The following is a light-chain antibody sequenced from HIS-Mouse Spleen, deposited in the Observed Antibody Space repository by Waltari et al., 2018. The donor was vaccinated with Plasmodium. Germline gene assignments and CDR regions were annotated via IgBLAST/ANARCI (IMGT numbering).Light chain of an antibody. CDR2: EDS. Sequence: SYELTQPPSVSVSPGQTARITCSGDALPKQYATWYQKKSGQAPVLVIYEDSKRPSGIPERFSGSSSGTMATLTISGAQVEDEADYYCYSTDSSGNHRVFGGGTKLTVL. CDR3: YSTDSSGNHRV. J-gene: IGLJ3*02. V-gene: IGLV3-10*01. CDR1: ALPKQY.